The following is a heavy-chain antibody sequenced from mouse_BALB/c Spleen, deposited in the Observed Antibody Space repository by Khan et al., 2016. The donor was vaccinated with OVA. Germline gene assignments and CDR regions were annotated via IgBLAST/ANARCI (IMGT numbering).Heavy chain of an antibody. Sequence: EVQLQESGPDLVKPSQSLSLTCTVTGYSITSDYSWHWIRQFPGNKLEWMGYIHYSGSTNYNQSLKSRISITRDTSTNLFFLQLNSVTTEDTATYYCVTTVVAMDYWGQGTSVTVSS. CDR1: GYSITSDYS. CDR2: IHYSGST. V-gene: IGHV3-1*02. CDR3: VTTVVAMDY. J-gene: IGHJ4*01. D-gene: IGHD1-1*01.